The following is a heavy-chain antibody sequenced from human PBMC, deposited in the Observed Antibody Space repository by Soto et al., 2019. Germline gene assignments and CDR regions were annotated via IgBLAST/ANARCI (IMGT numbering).Heavy chain of an antibody. CDR1: GFSYRGTL. Sequence: VNRSRKTSGFSYRGTLGRRMRMTSRKRLEWIGRIVVGTGSTTYAQIVQERSAITRDMSTNTAYMELSGLRPEDTAIYYCAADAHRVDFWSSYPCSCYAIDIWGQGTTVTVSS. CDR3: AADAHRVDFWSSYPCSCYAIDI. J-gene: IGHJ6*02. D-gene: IGHD3-3*01. V-gene: IGHV1-58*01. CDR2: IVVGTGST.